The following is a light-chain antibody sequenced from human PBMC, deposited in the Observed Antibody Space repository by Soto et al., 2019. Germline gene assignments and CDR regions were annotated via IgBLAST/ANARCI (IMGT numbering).Light chain of an antibody. CDR2: AAS. J-gene: IGKJ4*01. V-gene: IGKV1-39*01. CDR3: QQANSFPLT. CDR1: QTITTY. Sequence: DIQMTQSPSSLFASVGDSVTITCRASQTITTYLNWYRQKPGKAPKLLIYAASSLQSGVPSRFSGSGSGTDFTLTISSLQPEDFATYYCQQANSFPLTFGGGTKVDIK.